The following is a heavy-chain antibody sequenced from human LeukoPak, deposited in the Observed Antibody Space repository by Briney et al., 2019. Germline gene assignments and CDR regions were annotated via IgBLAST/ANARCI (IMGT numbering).Heavy chain of an antibody. D-gene: IGHD1-26*01. CDR1: GFTFDDYA. Sequence: PGGSLRLSCAASGFTFDDYAMHWVRQAPGKGLEWVSLISWDGGSTYYADSVKGRFTISRDNSKNSLYLQMSSLRAENTAVFYCARLIVGAIDYWGQGTLVTVSS. CDR2: ISWDGGST. J-gene: IGHJ4*02. V-gene: IGHV3-43D*03. CDR3: ARLIVGAIDY.